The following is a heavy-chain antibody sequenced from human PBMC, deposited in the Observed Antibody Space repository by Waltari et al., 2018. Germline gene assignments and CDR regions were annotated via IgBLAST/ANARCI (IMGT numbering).Heavy chain of an antibody. J-gene: IGHJ4*02. V-gene: IGHV3-23*04. CDR3: AKDTLSYSQN. CDR2: IAAGGGGT. Sequence: EVQLVESGGGLVQPGGFLRLSCAAFGFTFSSYAMNWLRLAPGKGLGWFSTMCIAAGGGGTQYADSVTGRFTISRDNSKNTLYLQMNRLRAADTAMYYCAKDTLSYSQNWGQGIMVTVSS. CDR1: GFTFSSYA. D-gene: IGHD3-16*01.